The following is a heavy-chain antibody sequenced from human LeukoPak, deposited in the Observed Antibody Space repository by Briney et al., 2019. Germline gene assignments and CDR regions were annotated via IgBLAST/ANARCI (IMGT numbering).Heavy chain of an antibody. CDR2: IYWNDDK. CDR1: GFSLSTSGVG. V-gene: IGHV2-5*01. CDR3: AHIRRLYYYDSSGYYKVWFDP. D-gene: IGHD3-22*01. J-gene: IGHJ5*02. Sequence: KESGPTLVKPTQTLTLTCTFSGFSLSTSGVGVSWIRQPPGKALEWLALIYWNDDKRYSPSLKSRLTITKDTSKNQVVLTMTNMDPVDTATYYCAHIRRLYYYDSSGYYKVWFDPWGQGTLVTVSS.